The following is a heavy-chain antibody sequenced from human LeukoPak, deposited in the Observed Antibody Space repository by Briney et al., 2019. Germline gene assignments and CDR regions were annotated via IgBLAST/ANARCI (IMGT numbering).Heavy chain of an antibody. CDR3: ERLGSSWYLGAFDI. J-gene: IGHJ3*02. CDR2: IYYSGST. V-gene: IGHV4-59*08. D-gene: IGHD6-13*01. Sequence: PSESLSLTCAVSVGSLSIYYWSWVRQPPGKGLEWSGYIYYSGSTNYNPSLKSRVTISVDTSKNQFTLQLSAVTAADTAVYYWERLGSSWYLGAFDIWGQGTMVTVSS. CDR1: VGSLSIYY.